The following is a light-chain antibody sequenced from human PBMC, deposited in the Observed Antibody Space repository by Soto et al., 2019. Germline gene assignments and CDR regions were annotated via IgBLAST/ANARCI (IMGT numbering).Light chain of an antibody. CDR3: ATWETKLNALV. CDR1: TSNIGNNF. CDR2: DNG. V-gene: IGLV1-51*01. J-gene: IGLJ2*01. Sequence: QSVLTQPPSMSAAPGQKVTISCSGSTSNIGNNFVSWYQQFPGTAPKLLIFDNGQRPSGIPDRFFGAKSGSSATLSITGPQTGDEAIYYCATWETKLNALVLGGGTKLTVL.